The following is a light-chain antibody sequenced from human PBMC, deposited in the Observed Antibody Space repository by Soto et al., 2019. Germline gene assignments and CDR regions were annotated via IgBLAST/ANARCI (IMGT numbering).Light chain of an antibody. CDR1: SSNIGAGYD. J-gene: IGLJ1*01. CDR2: GNS. Sequence: QSVLTQPPSVSGAPGQRVTISCTGSSSNIGAGYDVHWYQQLPGTAPKLLIYGNSNRPSGVPDRFSGSKSGTSASLAITGLQAEDEADYYCQSYDSSQSGYVFGTGTKPTVL. CDR3: QSYDSSQSGYV. V-gene: IGLV1-40*01.